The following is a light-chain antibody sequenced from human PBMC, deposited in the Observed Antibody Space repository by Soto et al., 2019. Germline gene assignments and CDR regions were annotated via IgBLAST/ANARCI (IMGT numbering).Light chain of an antibody. CDR1: QSINSW. CDR2: AAS. J-gene: IGKJ1*01. V-gene: IGKV1D-12*01. CDR3: QQADSFPWT. Sequence: DVLMTQSPSSVSASVGDRLTITFRASQSINSWWLAWFQQKPGRAPKLLISAASTLQSGVPSRFSGSGSGTDFTFTNSCLQPEAFATYICQQADSFPWTFGQGTTVEV.